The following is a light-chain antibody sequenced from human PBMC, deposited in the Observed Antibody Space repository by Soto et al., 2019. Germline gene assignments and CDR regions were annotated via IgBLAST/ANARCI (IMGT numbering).Light chain of an antibody. Sequence: QSALTQPASVSGSPGQSITISCTGTSSDVGGYNYVSWYQQHPGKAPKLMIYEVSKRPSGVPDRFSGSKSGNTASLTVSGLQAEEEADYYCNSYAGSNNCVFGGGTKVTVL. CDR3: NSYAGSNNCV. J-gene: IGLJ3*02. CDR2: EVS. V-gene: IGLV2-8*01. CDR1: SSDVGGYNY.